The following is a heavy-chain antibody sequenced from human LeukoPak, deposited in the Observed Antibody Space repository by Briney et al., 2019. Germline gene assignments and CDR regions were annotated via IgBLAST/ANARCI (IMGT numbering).Heavy chain of an antibody. CDR2: IKVDGTDK. J-gene: IGHJ4*02. D-gene: IGHD7-27*01. CDR1: GFGFSNYW. Sequence: GGSLRLSCAASGFGFSNYWMSWVRQAPGKGLEWVAYIKVDGTDKYYLDSVEGRFTISRDNAKNSLYLQMNRLRAEDTAVYYCTTIGGLGTDDYWGQGTLVTVSS. CDR3: TTIGGLGTDDY. V-gene: IGHV3-7*01.